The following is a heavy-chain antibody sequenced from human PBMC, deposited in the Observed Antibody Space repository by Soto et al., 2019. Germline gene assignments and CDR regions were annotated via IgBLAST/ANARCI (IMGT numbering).Heavy chain of an antibody. CDR1: GYTFTSYY. Sequence: GASVKVSCKASGYTFTSYYMHWVLQAPGQGLEWMGRISPYNGNTNYAQKLQGRVTMTTDTSTSTAYMELRSLRSDDTAVYYCARGRHSSSPFDYWGQGTLVTVSS. J-gene: IGHJ4*02. V-gene: IGHV1-18*04. D-gene: IGHD6-13*01. CDR3: ARGRHSSSPFDY. CDR2: ISPYNGNT.